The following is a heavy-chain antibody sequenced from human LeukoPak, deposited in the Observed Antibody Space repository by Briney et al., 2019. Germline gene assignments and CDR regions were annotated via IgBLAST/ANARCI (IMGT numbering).Heavy chain of an antibody. CDR3: AWGRGSSNGYVDQ. D-gene: IGHD3-22*01. CDR1: GFTFSSYG. Sequence: GRSLRLSCAVSGFTFSSYGMHWVRQAPGKGLEWVAVIWYDGSNKYYADSVKGRFTISRNNSKNTLYLQMNNLRAEETAVYYCAWGRGSSNGYVDQWGQGTLVTVSS. CDR2: IWYDGSNK. J-gene: IGHJ4*02. V-gene: IGHV3-33*01.